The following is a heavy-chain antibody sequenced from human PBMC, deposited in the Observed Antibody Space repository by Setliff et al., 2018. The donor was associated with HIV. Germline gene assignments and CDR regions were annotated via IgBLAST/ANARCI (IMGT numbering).Heavy chain of an antibody. Sequence: PSETLSLTCSVSGRSITSSYWSWVRQSPERGLEWIGYVYYSGTTNYNPSLKSRVSLSIDTSKNQFSLKLTPLTAADTAVYYCANFPTVFGVVSPSYSWGQGIQVTVSS. J-gene: IGHJ5*02. V-gene: IGHV4-59*08. CDR2: VYYSGTT. CDR1: GRSITSSY. D-gene: IGHD3-3*01. CDR3: ANFPTVFGVVSPSYS.